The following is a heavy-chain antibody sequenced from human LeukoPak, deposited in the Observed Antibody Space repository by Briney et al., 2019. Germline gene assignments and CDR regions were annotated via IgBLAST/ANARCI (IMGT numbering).Heavy chain of an antibody. Sequence: KASETLSLTCTVSGGSISSYYWSWIRQPPGEGLEWIGYIYYSGSTNYNPSLKSRVTISVDTSKNQFSLRLTSVTAADTAVYYCARHFGVWGLKTDFDYWGQGTLVTVSS. CDR1: GGSISSYY. V-gene: IGHV4-59*08. CDR2: IYYSGST. J-gene: IGHJ4*02. D-gene: IGHD3-3*01. CDR3: ARHFGVWGLKTDFDY.